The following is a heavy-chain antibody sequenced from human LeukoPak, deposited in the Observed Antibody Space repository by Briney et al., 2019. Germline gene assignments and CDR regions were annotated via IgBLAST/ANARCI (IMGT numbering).Heavy chain of an antibody. Sequence: GGSLRLSCAASGFTFSSYAMSWVRQAPGKGLERVSAISGSGGSTYYAASVKGRFTISRDNSKNTLYLQMNSLRAEDTAVYYCAKDPPYYSYGMDVWGQGTTVTVSS. D-gene: IGHD3-10*01. CDR3: AKDPPYYSYGMDV. CDR2: ISGSGGST. J-gene: IGHJ6*02. CDR1: GFTFSSYA. V-gene: IGHV3-23*01.